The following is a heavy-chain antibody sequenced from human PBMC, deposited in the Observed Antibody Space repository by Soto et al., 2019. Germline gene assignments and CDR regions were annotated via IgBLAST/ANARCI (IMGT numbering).Heavy chain of an antibody. V-gene: IGHV3-72*01. CDR2: TASKDESYTT. J-gene: IGHJ3*02. CDR1: GFTFSDHY. Sequence: PGGSLRLSCAASGFTFSDHYMDWVRQAPGKGLEWVGRTASKDESYTTGYAASVKGRFTVSRDDSKSTLFLQMNSLRTEDTAVYYCARDLSPDPYDTGAFDIWGQGTMVTVS. CDR3: ARDLSPDPYDTGAFDI. D-gene: IGHD3-22*01.